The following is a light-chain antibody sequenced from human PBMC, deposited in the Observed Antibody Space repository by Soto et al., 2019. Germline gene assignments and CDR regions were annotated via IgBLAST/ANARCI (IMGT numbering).Light chain of an antibody. Sequence: IVLTQSPGTLSLSPGETATLSCRASQSVSSTFLTWYQQKPGQAPRLLIYGAFTRAAGIPDRFSGSGSGTDFTLTISRLEPEDFAVYFCQQYNNWPPWTFGQGTKVEIK. V-gene: IGKV3-20*01. CDR1: QSVSSTF. CDR3: QQYNNWPPWT. J-gene: IGKJ1*01. CDR2: GAF.